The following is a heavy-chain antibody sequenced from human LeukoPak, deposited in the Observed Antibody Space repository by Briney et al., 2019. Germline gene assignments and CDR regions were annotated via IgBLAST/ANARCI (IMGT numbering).Heavy chain of an antibody. D-gene: IGHD3-10*01. V-gene: IGHV4-59*08. J-gene: IGHJ4*02. Sequence: PSETLSLTCNISGGSIDSYYWSWIRQSPGKGLEWIGYIYYSGSTNYNPSLKSRVTISVDTSKNQFSLKLSSVTAADTAVYYCARRGYFDYWGQGTLVTVSS. CDR3: ARRGYFDY. CDR2: IYYSGST. CDR1: GGSIDSYY.